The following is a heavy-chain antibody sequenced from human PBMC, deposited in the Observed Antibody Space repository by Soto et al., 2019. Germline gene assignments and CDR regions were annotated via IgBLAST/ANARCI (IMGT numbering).Heavy chain of an antibody. CDR1: GGSISSYY. D-gene: IGHD6-13*01. CDR3: ARTLPPYSSTWYFDY. J-gene: IGHJ4*01. V-gene: IGHV4-59*01. Sequence: TVSGGSISSYYWSWIRQPPGKGLEWIGHIYYSGSTNYNPSLRSRVTISVDTSKNQFSLKLSSVTAADTAVYYCARTLPPYSSTWYFDYWGHGTLVTVSS. CDR2: IYYSGST.